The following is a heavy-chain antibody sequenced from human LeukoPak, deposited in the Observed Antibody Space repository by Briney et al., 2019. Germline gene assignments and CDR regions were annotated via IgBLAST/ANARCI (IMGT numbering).Heavy chain of an antibody. CDR1: GFTFSSYA. CDR2: ISGSGGST. J-gene: IGHJ6*02. CDR3: AKRTRFLEWLFYYYGMDV. Sequence: GGSLRLSCAASGFTFSSYAMSWVRQAPGKGLERVSAISGSGGSTYYADSVKGRFTISRDNSKNTLYLQMNSLRAEDTAVYYCAKRTRFLEWLFYYYGMDVWGQGTTVTVSS. V-gene: IGHV3-23*01. D-gene: IGHD3-3*01.